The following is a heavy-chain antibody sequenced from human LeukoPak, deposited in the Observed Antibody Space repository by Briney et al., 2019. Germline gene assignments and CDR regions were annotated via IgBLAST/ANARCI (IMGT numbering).Heavy chain of an antibody. D-gene: IGHD2-15*01. Sequence: GGSLRLSCAASGFTFSSYWMHWVRQAPGKGLVWVSRINSDGSSTSYADSVKGRFTISRDNAKNSLYLQMNSLRAEDTAVYYCARDRLGYCSGGSCFGDYWGQGTLVTVSS. CDR2: INSDGSST. CDR1: GFTFSSYW. V-gene: IGHV3-74*01. CDR3: ARDRLGYCSGGSCFGDY. J-gene: IGHJ4*02.